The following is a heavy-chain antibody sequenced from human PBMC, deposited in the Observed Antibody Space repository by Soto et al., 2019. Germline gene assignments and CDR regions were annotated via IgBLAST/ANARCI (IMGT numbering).Heavy chain of an antibody. D-gene: IGHD3-22*01. V-gene: IGHV1-69*01. CDR3: ASDPRSGWAHDAFEV. Sequence: QVHLVQSGAEMKKPGSSVRVSCEASGGTFTTSGFGWVRQAPGQGPEWMGGIIPIFGASNYAPKFQGRITISADESTSTSYLEISSLKSEDTATYYCASDPRSGWAHDAFEVWGPGTLIIVSS. CDR2: IIPIFGAS. CDR1: GGTFTTSG. J-gene: IGHJ3*01.